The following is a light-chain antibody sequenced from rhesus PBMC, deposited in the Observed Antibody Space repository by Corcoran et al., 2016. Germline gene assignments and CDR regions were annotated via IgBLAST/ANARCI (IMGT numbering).Light chain of an antibody. V-gene: IGLV2-32*02. CDR3: SSYAGSTTYN. J-gene: IGLJ1*01. Sequence: QAALTQPRSVSGSPGQSVTIACTGTSSDIGGYNYVSWYQQHPGTAPKLMIYEVSKRPSGVSDRVSGSKSGNTASLTTSGLQAEDGADYYCSSYAGSTTYNFGAATRLTVL. CDR1: SSDIGGYNY. CDR2: EVS.